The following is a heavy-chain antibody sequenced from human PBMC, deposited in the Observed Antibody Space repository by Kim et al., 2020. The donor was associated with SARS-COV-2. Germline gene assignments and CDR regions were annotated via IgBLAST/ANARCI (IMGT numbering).Heavy chain of an antibody. CDR3: AKALLES. CDR2: DGSNQ. J-gene: IGHJ5*02. V-gene: IGHV3-30*02. D-gene: IGHD1-1*01. Sequence: DGSNQYYADSVKGRFTISRDNSKNTLYLQMNSLRAEDTAVYYCAKALLESWGQGTLVTVSS.